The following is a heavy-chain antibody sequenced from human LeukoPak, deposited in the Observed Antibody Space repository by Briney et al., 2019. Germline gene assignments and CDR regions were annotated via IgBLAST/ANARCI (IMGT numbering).Heavy chain of an antibody. Sequence: GGSLRHSCSASGFTFSDYVMYWVRQAPGKGLEYVSAISSNGGTTYYADSVKGRFTISRDNSKNTLYLQMRSLRAEDTAVYYCVNNYGSGSRYFDYWGQGTLVTVSS. CDR1: GFTFSDYV. CDR2: ISSNGGTT. CDR3: VNNYGSGSRYFDY. V-gene: IGHV3-64D*09. D-gene: IGHD3-10*01. J-gene: IGHJ4*02.